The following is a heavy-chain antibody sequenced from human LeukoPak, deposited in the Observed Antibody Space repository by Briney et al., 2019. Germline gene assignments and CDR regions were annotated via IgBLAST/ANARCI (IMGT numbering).Heavy chain of an antibody. Sequence: GASVKVSCKASGGTFSSYAISWMRQAPGQGLEWMGRIIPIPGIANYAQKFQGRVTITADKSTSTAYMELSSLRSEDTAVYYCARDPGYSGYGYDYWGQGTLVTVSS. J-gene: IGHJ4*02. CDR3: ARDPGYSGYGYDY. V-gene: IGHV1-69*04. CDR2: IIPIPGIA. CDR1: GGTFSSYA. D-gene: IGHD5-12*01.